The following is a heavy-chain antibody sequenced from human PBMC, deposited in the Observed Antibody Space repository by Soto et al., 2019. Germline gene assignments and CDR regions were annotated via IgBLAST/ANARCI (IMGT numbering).Heavy chain of an antibody. J-gene: IGHJ5*02. Sequence: ASVKVSCKASGYTFTGYYMHWVRQAPGQGLEWMGWINPNSGGTNYAQKFQGRVTMTRDTSISTAYMELSRLRSDDTAVYYCTIAAAGTGTFDPWGQGTLVTVPQ. D-gene: IGHD6-13*01. CDR3: TIAAAGTGTFDP. V-gene: IGHV1-2*02. CDR1: GYTFTGYY. CDR2: INPNSGGT.